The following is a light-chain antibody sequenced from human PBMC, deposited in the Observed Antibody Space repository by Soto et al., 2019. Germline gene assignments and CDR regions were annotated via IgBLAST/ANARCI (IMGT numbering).Light chain of an antibody. CDR2: DVS. V-gene: IGLV2-14*01. CDR1: SSDVGGYNY. Sequence: QSVLTQPASVSGSPGQSITISCTGTSSDVGGYNYVSWYQQHPGKAPKLMIYDVSNRPSGVSNRFSGSKSGNTASLTISGLQAEEEADYYCSSYTSSSTVVFGGGTKRTVL. J-gene: IGLJ2*01. CDR3: SSYTSSSTVV.